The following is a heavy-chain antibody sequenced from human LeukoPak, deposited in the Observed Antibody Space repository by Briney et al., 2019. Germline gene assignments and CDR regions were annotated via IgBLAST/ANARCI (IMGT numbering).Heavy chain of an antibody. CDR1: GYTFTGYY. V-gene: IGHV1-2*02. Sequence: ASVKVSCKASGYTFTGYYMHWVRQAPGQGLEWMGWINPNSGGTNYVQKFQGRVTMTRDTSISTAYMELSRLRSDDTAVYYCARDSLYYYGMDVWGQGTTVTVSS. CDR3: ARDSLYYYGMDV. CDR2: INPNSGGT. J-gene: IGHJ6*02.